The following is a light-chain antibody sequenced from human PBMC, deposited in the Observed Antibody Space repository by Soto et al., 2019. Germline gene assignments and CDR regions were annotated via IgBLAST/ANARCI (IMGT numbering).Light chain of an antibody. CDR2: LGS. CDR3: MQALETPLT. V-gene: IGKV2-28*01. Sequence: DIVMTQSPLFLSVTPGEPASISCRSSQSLLHDNGFNFLNWYLQKPGQSPQLLISLGSSRASGVPDRFSGSASGRDFTLLISRVEAEDVGVFYCMQALETPLTFGGGTK. J-gene: IGKJ4*01. CDR1: QSLLHDNGFNF.